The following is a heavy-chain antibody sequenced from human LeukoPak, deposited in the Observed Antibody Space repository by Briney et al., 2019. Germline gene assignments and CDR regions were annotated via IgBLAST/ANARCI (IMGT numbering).Heavy chain of an antibody. J-gene: IGHJ4*02. V-gene: IGHV1-69*02. Sequence: SVKVSCKASGGTFSSYTISWVRQAPGQGLEWMGRIIPILGIANYAQKFQGRVTITADKSTSTAYMELSSLRSEDTAVYYCARGVYYGDFDFDYWGQGTLVTVSS. D-gene: IGHD4-17*01. CDR2: IIPILGIA. CDR3: ARGVYYGDFDFDY. CDR1: GGTFSSYT.